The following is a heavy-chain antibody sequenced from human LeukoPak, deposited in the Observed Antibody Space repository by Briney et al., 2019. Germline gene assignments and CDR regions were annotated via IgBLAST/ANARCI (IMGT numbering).Heavy chain of an antibody. CDR1: RGSVSSYY. Sequence: PSETLSLTCTVSRGSVSSYYWSWLRQPPGKGLEWIGYIFYSGDTNYNPSLKSRVTISVDTSQHQFSLRLSSVTAADTAVYYCARAGGSGSPGYFDYWGQGTLVTVSS. V-gene: IGHV4-59*02. D-gene: IGHD3-10*01. J-gene: IGHJ4*02. CDR3: ARAGGSGSPGYFDY. CDR2: IFYSGDT.